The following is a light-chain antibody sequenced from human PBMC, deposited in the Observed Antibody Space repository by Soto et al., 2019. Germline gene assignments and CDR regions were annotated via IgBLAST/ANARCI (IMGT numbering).Light chain of an antibody. CDR3: CSFAGSTPFV. Sequence: SVLTQPASVSGSPGQSITISFTGTSSDVGSYNLVSWYQQHPGKAPKVIIYEGRKRPSGVSNRFSGSKSGNTASLTISGLQAEDEADYYCCSFAGSTPFVFGTGTKVTVL. J-gene: IGLJ1*01. V-gene: IGLV2-23*01. CDR1: SSDVGSYNL. CDR2: EGR.